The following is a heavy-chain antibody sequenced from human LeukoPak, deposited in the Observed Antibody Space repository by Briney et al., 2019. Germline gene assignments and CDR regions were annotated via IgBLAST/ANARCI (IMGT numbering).Heavy chain of an antibody. V-gene: IGHV1-3*01. D-gene: IGHD2-21*02. J-gene: IGHJ4*02. CDR1: GYTFTSYA. CDR3: ARGWGGDCYHVH. CDR2: IYGGNGNT. Sequence: ASVKVSCKTSGYTFTSYAMHWVRQAPGQRLEWMGWIYGGNGNTKYSQKFQGRVSITRDTSASTVYMELSSLGSEDTAVYYCARGWGGDCYHVHWGQGTLVTVSS.